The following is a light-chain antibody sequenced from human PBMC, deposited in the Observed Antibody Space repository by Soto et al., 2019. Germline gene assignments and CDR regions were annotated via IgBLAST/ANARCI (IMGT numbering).Light chain of an antibody. CDR1: QSVSSN. J-gene: IGKJ1*01. V-gene: IGKV3-15*01. CDR3: QQYNNWPGT. CDR2: GAS. Sequence: EIVMTQSPATLSVSPGERATLSCRASQSVSSNLAWYLQKPGQAPRLLIYGASTRATGIPARFSGSGSGTEFTLTISSLQSEDFAVYHCQQYNNWPGTFGQGTKVEIK.